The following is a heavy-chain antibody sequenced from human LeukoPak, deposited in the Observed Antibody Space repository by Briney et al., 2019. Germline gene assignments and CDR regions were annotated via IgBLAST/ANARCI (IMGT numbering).Heavy chain of an antibody. D-gene: IGHD2-21*02. Sequence: GGSLRLSCAASGFTFSSYAMSWVRQAPGKGLEWVSAISGSGGSTYYADSVKGRFTISRDNSKNTLYLQMNSLRAEDTAVYYCARDLAYCGGDCYNYYYYGMDVWGQGTTVTVSS. CDR1: GFTFSSYA. CDR2: ISGSGGST. V-gene: IGHV3-23*01. J-gene: IGHJ6*02. CDR3: ARDLAYCGGDCYNYYYYGMDV.